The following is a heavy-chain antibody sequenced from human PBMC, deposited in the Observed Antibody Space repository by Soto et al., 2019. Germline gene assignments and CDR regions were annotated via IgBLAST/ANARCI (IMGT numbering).Heavy chain of an antibody. CDR2: IYSSGST. J-gene: IGHJ3*01. CDR3: ATRPLLPGAP. CDR1: GFTFSSND. V-gene: IGHV3-53*01. Sequence: EVQLVESGGGLIQPGGSLRLSCAASGFTFSSNDMNWVRQAPGKGLEWVSLIYSSGSTYYADSVKGRFTISRDNSKNTLYLQMSSLRAESTAVYYCATRPLLPGAPWGQGTMVTVSS. D-gene: IGHD3-22*01.